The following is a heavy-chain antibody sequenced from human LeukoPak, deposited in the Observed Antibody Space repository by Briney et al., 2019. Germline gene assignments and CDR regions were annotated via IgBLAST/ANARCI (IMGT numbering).Heavy chain of an antibody. CDR3: AGRTYYYDSSGYYFDY. J-gene: IGHJ4*02. D-gene: IGHD3-22*01. CDR1: GGTFSSYA. CDR2: IIPIFGTA. V-gene: IGHV1-69*05. Sequence: SVKVSCKASGGTFSSYAISWVRQAPGQGLEWMGGIIPIFGTANYAQKFQGRVTITTDESTSTAYMELSSLRSEDTAVYYCAGRTYYYDSSGYYFDYWGQGTLVTVSS.